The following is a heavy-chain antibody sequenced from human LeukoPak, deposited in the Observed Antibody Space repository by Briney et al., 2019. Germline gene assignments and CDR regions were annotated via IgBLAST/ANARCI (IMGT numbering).Heavy chain of an antibody. V-gene: IGHV3-23*01. CDR2: IIGNGGWA. Sequence: GGSLRLSCAASGLTFSNYAMMWLRQAPGKGLEWVAAIIGNGGWALYADSVKGRFTISRDNSKNTLYLQMSSLRAEDTAVYYCAKDPNGDYIGAFDFWGQGTIVTVSS. CDR1: GLTFSNYA. CDR3: AKDPNGDYIGAFDF. J-gene: IGHJ3*01. D-gene: IGHD4-17*01.